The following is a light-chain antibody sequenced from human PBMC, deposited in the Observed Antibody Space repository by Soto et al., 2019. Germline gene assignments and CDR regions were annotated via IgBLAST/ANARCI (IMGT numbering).Light chain of an antibody. Sequence: EIVLTHSPASLSLSPCERAALSGSASQNVSYFFAWYRQKPGQAPRLLIYDTYHRATGFPPRFSGSGSGTEFTLTISSLEPEDSAVYYCHQRSSWPLTFGGGTKVDIK. CDR2: DTY. CDR1: QNVSYF. V-gene: IGKV3-11*01. CDR3: HQRSSWPLT. J-gene: IGKJ4*01.